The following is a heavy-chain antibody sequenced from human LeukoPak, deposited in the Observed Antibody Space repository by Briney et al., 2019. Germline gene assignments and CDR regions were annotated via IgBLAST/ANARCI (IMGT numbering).Heavy chain of an antibody. J-gene: IGHJ4*02. CDR2: IYYSGST. Sequence: PSETLSLTCTVSGGSISSSSYYWGWIRQPPGKGLEWIGSIYYSGSTYYNPSLKSRVTISVDTSKNQFSLKLSSVTAADTAVYYCARGQDGILDYWGQGTLVTVSS. D-gene: IGHD1-26*01. V-gene: IGHV4-39*01. CDR1: GGSISSSSYY. CDR3: ARGQDGILDY.